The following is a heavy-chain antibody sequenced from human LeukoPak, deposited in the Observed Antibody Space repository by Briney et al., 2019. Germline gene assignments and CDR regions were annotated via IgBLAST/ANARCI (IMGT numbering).Heavy chain of an antibody. CDR3: ARSAGYYCSGGSCYPLNWFDP. J-gene: IGHJ5*02. CDR2: IYYSGST. D-gene: IGHD2-15*01. CDR1: GGSISSYY. V-gene: IGHV4-59*01. Sequence: SETLSLTCTVSGGSISSYYWSWIRQPPGKGLEWIGYIYYSGSTNYNPSLKSRVTISVDTSKNQFSLKLSSVTAADTAVYYCARSAGYYCSGGSCYPLNWFDPWGQGTLVTVPS.